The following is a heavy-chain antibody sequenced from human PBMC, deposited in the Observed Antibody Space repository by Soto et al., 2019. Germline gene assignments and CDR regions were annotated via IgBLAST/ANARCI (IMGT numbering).Heavy chain of an antibody. CDR2: IAYDGSNT. CDR3: ARGQGAYGGGWFDP. J-gene: IGHJ5*02. V-gene: IGHV3-30-3*01. D-gene: IGHD5-12*01. Sequence: QVQLVESGGGVVQPGRSLRLSCAASGFTFSDYAMHWVRQAPGKGLEWVALIAYDGSNTFYADSVKGRFTISRDNSKNTLYLQMNSLISEDTAVYYCARGQGAYGGGWFDPWGLGTLVTVSS. CDR1: GFTFSDYA.